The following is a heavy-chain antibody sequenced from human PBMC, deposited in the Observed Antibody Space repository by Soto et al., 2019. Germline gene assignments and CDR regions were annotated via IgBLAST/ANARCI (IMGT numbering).Heavy chain of an antibody. CDR3: ARDHGMYYYDSSGYYFSYYFDY. J-gene: IGHJ4*02. CDR1: GDSVSSNSAA. Sequence: KQSQTLSLTCAISGDSVSSNSAAWNWIRQSPSRGLEWLGRTYYRSKWYNDYAVSVKSRITINPDTSKNQFSLQLNSVTPEDTAVYYCARDHGMYYYDSSGYYFSYYFDYWGQGTLVTVSS. CDR2: TYYRSKWYN. D-gene: IGHD3-22*01. V-gene: IGHV6-1*01.